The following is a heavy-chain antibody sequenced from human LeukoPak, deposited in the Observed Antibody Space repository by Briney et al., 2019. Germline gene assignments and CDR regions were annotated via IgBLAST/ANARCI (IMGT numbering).Heavy chain of an antibody. D-gene: IGHD1-1*01. CDR3: AKGQELDDGVFDS. V-gene: IGHV3-23*01. J-gene: IGHJ4*02. CDR1: GCTFSRIA. CDR2: IRSNGDTA. Sequence: PGGSLRLSCAASGCTFSRIAMTWVRQAPGKGLEWVSTIRSNGDTAYNADSVRGRFAISRDNSKNALFLQMNSLRVEDTAIYYCAKGQELDDGVFDSWGQGTLVTVSS.